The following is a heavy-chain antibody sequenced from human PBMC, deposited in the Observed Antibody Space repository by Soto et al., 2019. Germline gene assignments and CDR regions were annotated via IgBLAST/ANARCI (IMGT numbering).Heavy chain of an antibody. Sequence: GESLKISCRTSGYRFTSYWIAWVRQMPGKGLEWMGIIFPSDSDTRYSPSFQGQVTISADRSTSTVFLQWASLKASDTAVYLCARKDKSGYFNWFGPWGQGTLVTVSS. J-gene: IGHJ5*02. CDR3: ARKDKSGYFNWFGP. D-gene: IGHD3-22*01. CDR2: IFPSDSDT. V-gene: IGHV5-51*01. CDR1: GYRFTSYW.